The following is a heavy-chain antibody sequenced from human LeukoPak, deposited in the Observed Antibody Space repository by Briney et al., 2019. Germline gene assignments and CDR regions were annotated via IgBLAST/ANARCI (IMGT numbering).Heavy chain of an antibody. Sequence: ASVKVSCKTSGNTFSSNIINWVRQAPGQRLDWMGWINAGNGNTKYSEKFQGRVTITRDTSASTVYMEMSRLRSEDTAVYYCARERPTTTAFHVWGQGTMVTVS. CDR3: ARERPTTTAFHV. CDR2: INAGNGNT. D-gene: IGHD1-14*01. CDR1: GNTFSSNI. V-gene: IGHV1-3*01. J-gene: IGHJ3*01.